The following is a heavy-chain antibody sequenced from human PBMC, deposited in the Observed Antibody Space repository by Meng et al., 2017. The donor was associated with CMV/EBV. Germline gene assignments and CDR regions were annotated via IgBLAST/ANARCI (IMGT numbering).Heavy chain of an antibody. V-gene: IGHV4-34*01. D-gene: IGHD1-14*01. J-gene: IGHJ2*01. CDR1: GGSFSGYH. Sequence: SETLSLTCAVYGGSFSGYHRNWIRQPPGRGLECIGEINHSGTTIYSPSLRSRVTISIDRSKKQFSLRLNSVTAADTAVYYCARVTEGDWYFDLWGRGTLVTVSS. CDR2: INHSGTT. CDR3: ARVTEGDWYFDL.